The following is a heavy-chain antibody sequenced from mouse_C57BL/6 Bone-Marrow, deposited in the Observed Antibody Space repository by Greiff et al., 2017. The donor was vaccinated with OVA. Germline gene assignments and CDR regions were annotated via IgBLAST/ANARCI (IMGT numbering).Heavy chain of an antibody. CDR3: ARPYDYDRYYFDY. CDR1: GYTFTSYW. D-gene: IGHD2-4*01. J-gene: IGHJ2*01. CDR2: IYPGSGST. Sequence: VQLQQSGAELVKPGASVKMSCKASGYTFTSYWITWVKQRPGQGLEWIGDIYPGSGSTNYNEKFKSKATLTVDTSSSTAYMQLSSLTSEDSAVYYCARPYDYDRYYFDYWGQGTTLTVSS. V-gene: IGHV1-55*01.